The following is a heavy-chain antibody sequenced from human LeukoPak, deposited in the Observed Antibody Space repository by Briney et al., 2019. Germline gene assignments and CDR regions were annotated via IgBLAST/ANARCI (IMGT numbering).Heavy chain of an antibody. CDR1: GFTFSSYS. J-gene: IGHJ5*02. CDR3: ARDLGYCSSTSCYDWFDP. Sequence: GGSLRLSCAASGFTFSSYSMNWVRQAPGKGLEWFSSISSSSSYIYYADSVKGRFTISRDNAKNSLYLQMNSLRGEDTAVYYCARDLGYCSSTSCYDWFDPWGQGTLVTVSS. CDR2: ISSSSSYI. V-gene: IGHV3-21*01. D-gene: IGHD2-2*01.